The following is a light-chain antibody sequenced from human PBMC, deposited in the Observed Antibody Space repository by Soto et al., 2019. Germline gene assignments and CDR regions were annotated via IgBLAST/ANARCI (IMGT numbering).Light chain of an antibody. Sequence: DIQMTQSPSTLSASVPDRVTITCRASQSVGSRLAWYQQKPGKAPKLLISDASSLEVGAPATFSGSGSGTEFTLTISSLQPDDFATYYCQQCYTYPYTFGQGTKLEIK. CDR1: QSVGSR. J-gene: IGKJ2*01. CDR3: QQCYTYPYT. CDR2: DAS. V-gene: IGKV1-5*01.